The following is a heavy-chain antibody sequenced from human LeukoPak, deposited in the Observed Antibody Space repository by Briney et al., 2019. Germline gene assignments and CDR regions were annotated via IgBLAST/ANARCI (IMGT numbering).Heavy chain of an antibody. J-gene: IGHJ4*02. Sequence: SETLSLTCTVSGGSISNYFWSWVRQPAGKGLEWIGRIYSTGRSDYNPSLKSRVTISVETSKNQFSLKLSSVTAADTAVYYCARVTGYMIEDYFDYWGQGTLVTVSS. CDR3: ARVTGYMIEDYFDY. V-gene: IGHV4-4*07. CDR1: GGSISNYF. D-gene: IGHD3-22*01. CDR2: IYSTGRS.